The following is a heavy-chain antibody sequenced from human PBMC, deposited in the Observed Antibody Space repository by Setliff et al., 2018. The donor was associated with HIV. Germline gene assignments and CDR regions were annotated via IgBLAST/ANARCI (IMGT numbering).Heavy chain of an antibody. CDR2: ISPNTGDT. V-gene: IGHV1-2*02. Sequence: ASVKVSCKTAGYTFTAYFLQWVRQAPGQGLEWIGWISPNTGDTGIALKFQGRVTMTRDTSTSTTYLELDRLTYDDTAIYYCVRAFDQDFHNWGQGTVVTVSS. J-gene: IGHJ1*01. D-gene: IGHD3-9*01. CDR1: GYTFTAYF. CDR3: VRAFDQDFHN.